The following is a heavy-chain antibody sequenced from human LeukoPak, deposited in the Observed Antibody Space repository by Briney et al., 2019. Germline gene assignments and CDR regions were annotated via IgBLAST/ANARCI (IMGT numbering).Heavy chain of an antibody. CDR2: IRSKAYGGTT. CDR1: GFTFGDYA. V-gene: IGHV3-49*04. Sequence: GGSLRLSCTASGFTFGDYAMSWVRRAPGKGLEWVGFIRSKAYGGTTEYAASVKGRFTISRDDSKSIAYLQMNSLKTEDTAVYYCTRDGHCSSTSCYPPGYWGQGTLATVSS. CDR3: TRDGHCSSTSCYPPGY. D-gene: IGHD2-2*01. J-gene: IGHJ4*02.